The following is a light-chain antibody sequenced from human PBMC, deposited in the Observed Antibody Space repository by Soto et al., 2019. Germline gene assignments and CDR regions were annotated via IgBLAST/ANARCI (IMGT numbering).Light chain of an antibody. V-gene: IGKV3D-20*02. CDR1: QSVNNNY. CDR2: GAS. CDR3: HQHNNWWT. J-gene: IGKJ1*01. Sequence: VLTQSPGTLSLSPGEGATLSCRASQSVNNNYLAWYQQKPGQAPRLLIYGASKRATGIPDRFSGSGSGTDFTLTITSLQSEDFGVYYCHQHNNWWTFGQGTKVDIK.